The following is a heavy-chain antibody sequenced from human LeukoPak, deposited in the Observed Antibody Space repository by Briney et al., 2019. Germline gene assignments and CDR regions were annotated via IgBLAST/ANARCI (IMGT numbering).Heavy chain of an antibody. CDR3: VRNFDSYNAFDI. Sequence: SETLSLTCTVSGGSISIGGYYWSWIRQHPGKGLEWIGYIYYNGNTYYNPSLKSRLTISGDTSENQFSLRLSSVTAADTAVYYCVRNFDSYNAFDIWGQGTMVTVSS. CDR1: GGSISIGGYY. CDR2: IYYNGNT. J-gene: IGHJ3*02. D-gene: IGHD3-22*01. V-gene: IGHV4-31*03.